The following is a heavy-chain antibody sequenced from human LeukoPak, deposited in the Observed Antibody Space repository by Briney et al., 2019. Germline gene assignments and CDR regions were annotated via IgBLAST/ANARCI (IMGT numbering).Heavy chain of an antibody. J-gene: IGHJ5*02. CDR2: MNPNSGNT. D-gene: IGHD2-2*01. CDR1: GYTFTSYD. V-gene: IGHV1-8*01. Sequence: ASVKVSCKASGYTFTSYDISWVRQATGQGLEWMGWMNPNSGNTGYAQKFQGRVTMTRNTSISTAYMELSSLRSEDTAVYYCARMRKSGQLRTNNPGYNWFDPWGQGTLVTVSS. CDR3: ARMRKSGQLRTNNPGYNWFDP.